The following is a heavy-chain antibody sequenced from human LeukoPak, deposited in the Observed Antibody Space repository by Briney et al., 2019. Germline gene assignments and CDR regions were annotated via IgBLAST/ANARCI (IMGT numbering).Heavy chain of an antibody. J-gene: IGHJ4*02. V-gene: IGHV3-21*01. CDR3: AREGVSGGIIDY. D-gene: IGHD3-10*01. CDR2: ISSSSSYI. CDR1: GFTFSSYS. Sequence: PGGSLRLPCAASGFTFSSYSMNWVRQAPGKGLEWVSSISSSSSYIYYADSVKGRFTISRDNAKNSLYLQMNSLRAEDAAVYYCAREGVSGGIIDYWGQGTLVTVSS.